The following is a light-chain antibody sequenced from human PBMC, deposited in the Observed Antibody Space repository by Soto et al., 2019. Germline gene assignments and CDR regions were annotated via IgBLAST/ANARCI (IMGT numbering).Light chain of an antibody. CDR1: QSVSSN. J-gene: IGKJ5*01. V-gene: IGKV3-15*01. Sequence: EIVMTQSPATLSVSPGERATLSCRASQSVSSNLAWYQQKPGQAPRLLIYGASTRATGIPGRFSGSGSGTEFTLTISSLQPEDFAVYYCQQYNNWPITFGQGTRLEIK. CDR2: GAS. CDR3: QQYNNWPIT.